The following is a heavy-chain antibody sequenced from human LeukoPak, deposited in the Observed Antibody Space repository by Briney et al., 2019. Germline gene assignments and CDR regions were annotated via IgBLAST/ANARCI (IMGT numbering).Heavy chain of an antibody. V-gene: IGHV4-61*02. J-gene: IGHJ5*02. Sequence: PSETLSLTCIVSGGSISSGSYYWSWIRQPAGKGLEWIGRIYTSGSTNYNPSLKSRGTISVDTSKNQFSLKLSSVTAADTAVYYCARDITDFWSGYYKIGSNSWFDPWGQGTLVTVSS. CDR3: ARDITDFWSGYYKIGSNSWFDP. CDR2: IYTSGST. CDR1: GGSISSGSYY. D-gene: IGHD3-3*01.